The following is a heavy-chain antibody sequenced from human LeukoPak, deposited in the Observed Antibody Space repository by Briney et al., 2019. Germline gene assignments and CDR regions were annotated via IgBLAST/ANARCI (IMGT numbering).Heavy chain of an antibody. Sequence: GSLRLSCAASGFTFSSYWMSWVRQAPGKGLEWIGHIYYIGSTNYNPSLKSRVTISVDTSKNQFSLKLSSVTPADTAVYYCAKGGLQTRNWYFALWGRGTLVTVSS. J-gene: IGHJ2*01. CDR3: AKGGLQTRNWYFAL. CDR2: IYYIGST. CDR1: GFTFSSYW. V-gene: IGHV4-59*01. D-gene: IGHD5-18*01.